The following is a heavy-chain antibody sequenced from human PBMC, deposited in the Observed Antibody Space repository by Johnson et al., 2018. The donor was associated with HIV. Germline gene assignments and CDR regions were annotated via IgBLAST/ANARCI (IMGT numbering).Heavy chain of an antibody. D-gene: IGHD3-22*01. CDR1: GFTVSGNY. CDR2: MYSGGST. CDR3: ARDRWATYYYDSSGHGGVFDI. J-gene: IGHJ3*02. Sequence: VQLVESGGGLVQPGGSLRLSCVASGFTVSGNYMSWVRQAPGKGLAWGSVMYSGGSTYYADSVKGRFTISRENAKNSLYLQMNSLRAGDTAVYYCARDRWATYYYDSSGHGGVFDIWGQGTVVTVSS. V-gene: IGHV3-66*01.